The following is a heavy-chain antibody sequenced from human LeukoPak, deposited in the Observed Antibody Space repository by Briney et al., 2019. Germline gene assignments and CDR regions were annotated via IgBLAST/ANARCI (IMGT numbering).Heavy chain of an antibody. D-gene: IGHD3-10*01. CDR2: IIPIFGTA. J-gene: IGHJ5*02. CDR3: ARDLNYGSGSNH. Sequence: SVKVSCKVSGYTFSRYDINWVRQASGQGLEWMGGIIPIFGTANYAQKFQGRVTITADESTSTAYMELSSLRSEDTAVYYCARDLNYGSGSNHWGQGTLVTVSS. CDR1: GYTFSRYD. V-gene: IGHV1-69*13.